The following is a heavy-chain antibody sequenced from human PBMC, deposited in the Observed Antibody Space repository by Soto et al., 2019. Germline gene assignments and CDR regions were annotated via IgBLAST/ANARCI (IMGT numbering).Heavy chain of an antibody. D-gene: IGHD6-13*01. CDR2: INHSGST. J-gene: IGHJ6*02. Sequence: SETLSLTCAVYGGSFSGYYWSWIRQPPGKGLEWIGEINHSGSTNYNPSLKSRVTISVDTSKNQFSLKLSSVTAADTAVYYCARGLLYSSSWYVREHTAGMDVWGQGTTVTVSS. CDR3: ARGLLYSSSWYVREHTAGMDV. V-gene: IGHV4-34*01. CDR1: GGSFSGYY.